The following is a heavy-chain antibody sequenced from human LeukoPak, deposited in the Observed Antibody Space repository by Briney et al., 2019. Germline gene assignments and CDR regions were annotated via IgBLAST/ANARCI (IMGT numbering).Heavy chain of an antibody. CDR2: FDPGNGEI. CDR1: GHTLTDLT. Sequence: GASVKVSCKVSGHTLTDLTMHWVRQAPGKGLEWMGGFDPGNGEIIYAQKFQGRVTMTEDASTDTAYMELSSLKSEDTAVYYCAAGGLNDLLPYWGQGTLVTVSS. CDR3: AAGGLNDLLPY. D-gene: IGHD1-1*01. V-gene: IGHV1-24*01. J-gene: IGHJ4*02.